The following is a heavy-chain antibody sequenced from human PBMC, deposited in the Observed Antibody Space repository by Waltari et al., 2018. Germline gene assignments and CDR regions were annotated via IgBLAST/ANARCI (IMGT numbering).Heavy chain of an antibody. V-gene: IGHV3-30*02. Sequence: QVQLVESGGGVVQPGGSLRLSCAASGFTFSSYGMHWVRQAPGKGLEWVAVIRYYGSNKYYADSVKGRFTISRDNSKNTLYLQMNSLRAEDTAVYYCAKGGEPFYFDLWGRGTLVTVSS. CDR2: IRYYGSNK. CDR1: GFTFSSYG. J-gene: IGHJ2*01. D-gene: IGHD4-17*01. CDR3: AKGGEPFYFDL.